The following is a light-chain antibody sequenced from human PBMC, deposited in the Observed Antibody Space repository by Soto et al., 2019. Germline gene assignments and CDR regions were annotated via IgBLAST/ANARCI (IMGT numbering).Light chain of an antibody. CDR2: KTS. CDR3: QHWTDYSST. V-gene: IGKV1-5*03. J-gene: IGKJ1*01. CDR1: QSLTMW. Sequence: DIHMTQSPSTLSASVGDRVTITCRASQSLTMWLAWYQQKPGKAPNLLIYKTSSLESGVPSRFSGSGSGTDFTLTISVREPDEFETYYGQHWTDYSSTLSQGTKVEVK.